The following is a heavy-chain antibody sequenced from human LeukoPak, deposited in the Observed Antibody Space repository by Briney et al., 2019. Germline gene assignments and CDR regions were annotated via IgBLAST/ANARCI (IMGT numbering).Heavy chain of an antibody. V-gene: IGHV3-7*01. CDR1: GFTFSRHW. Sequence: DPGGSLRLSCTASGFTFSRHWISWVRQTPGKGLEWVANIKEDGSEQYYVDSVKGRFTMSRDNAKSSLYLQMNSLRAEDTAVYYCARLRDGYTDFDYWGQGTLVTVSS. D-gene: IGHD5-24*01. CDR2: IKEDGSEQ. J-gene: IGHJ4*02. CDR3: ARLRDGYTDFDY.